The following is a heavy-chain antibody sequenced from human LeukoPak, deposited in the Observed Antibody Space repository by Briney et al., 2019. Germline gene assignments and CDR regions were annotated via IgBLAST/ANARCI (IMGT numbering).Heavy chain of an antibody. D-gene: IGHD6-6*01. CDR1: GGTFSSYA. V-gene: IGHV1-69*05. Sequence: SVKVSCKASGGTFSSYAISWVRQAPGQGLEWMGGIIPIFGTANYAQKFQGRVTITTDESTSTAYMELSSLRSEDTAVYYCARDGDAYSSSSGAFDIWGQGTMVSVSS. CDR2: IIPIFGTA. CDR3: ARDGDAYSSSSGAFDI. J-gene: IGHJ3*02.